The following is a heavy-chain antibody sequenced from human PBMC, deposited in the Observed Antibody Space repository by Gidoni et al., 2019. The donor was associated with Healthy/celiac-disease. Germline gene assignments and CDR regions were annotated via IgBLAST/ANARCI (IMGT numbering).Heavy chain of an antibody. CDR1: GFTFSSYA. V-gene: IGHV3-23*01. D-gene: IGHD3-3*01. CDR2: ISGSGGST. CDR3: AKLARVFWSGFEGGEFDY. Sequence: EVQLLESGGGLVQPGGSLRLSCAASGFTFSSYAMSWVRQAPGKGLEWVSAISGSGGSTYYADSVKGRFTISRDNSKNTLYLQMNSLRAEDTAVYYCAKLARVFWSGFEGGEFDYWGQGTLVTVSS. J-gene: IGHJ4*02.